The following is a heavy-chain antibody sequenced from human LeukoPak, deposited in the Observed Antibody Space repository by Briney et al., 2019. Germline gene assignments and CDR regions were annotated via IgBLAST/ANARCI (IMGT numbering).Heavy chain of an antibody. Sequence: SETPSLTCTVSGGSISSSSYYWGWIRQPPGKGLEWIGSIYYSGSTYHNPSLKSRVAISVDTSKNQFSLKLSSVTAADTAVYYCARPRIVGATHWFDPWGQGTLVTVSS. CDR2: IYYSGST. V-gene: IGHV4-39*01. CDR3: ARPRIVGATHWFDP. D-gene: IGHD1-26*01. J-gene: IGHJ5*02. CDR1: GGSISSSSYY.